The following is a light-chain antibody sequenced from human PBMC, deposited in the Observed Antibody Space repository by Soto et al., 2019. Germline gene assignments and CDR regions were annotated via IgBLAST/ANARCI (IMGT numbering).Light chain of an antibody. CDR2: GAS. CDR3: QQHGSSPIT. J-gene: IGKJ5*01. Sequence: EIVMTQSPATLSVSPGERATLSCRASQSISSNLVWYQQKPGRAPRLLIYGASTRATGVPARFSGSGSGTDFTLTISRLEPEDFAVYYCQQHGSSPITFGQGTRLEIK. CDR1: QSISSN. V-gene: IGKV3-15*01.